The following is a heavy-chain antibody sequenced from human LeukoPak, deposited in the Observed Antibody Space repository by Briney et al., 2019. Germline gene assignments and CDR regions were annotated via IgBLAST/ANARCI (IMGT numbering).Heavy chain of an antibody. CDR2: ISGSGDST. V-gene: IGHV3-23*01. CDR3: AKGGGSYFRRVTYYYYYMDV. J-gene: IGHJ6*03. D-gene: IGHD1-26*01. Sequence: PGGSLRLSCAASEFSLSSYAMSWVRQAPGKGLQWVSGISGSGDSTYYADSVNGRFTISRDNSKNTLYLQMISLRAEDTAVYYCAKGGGSYFRRVTYYYYYMDVWGKGTTVTVSS. CDR1: EFSLSSYA.